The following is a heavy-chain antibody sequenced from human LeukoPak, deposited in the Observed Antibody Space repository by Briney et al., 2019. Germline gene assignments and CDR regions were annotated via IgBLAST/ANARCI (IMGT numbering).Heavy chain of an antibody. CDR3: ARKSVAATPRDIVYQYSYMDV. J-gene: IGHJ6*03. CDR2: ISTNTGNP. V-gene: IGHV7-4-1*02. Sequence: ASVKVSCKSSGYTFTSYAMNWVRQAPGQGLEWMGWISTNTGNPTYAQGFTGRFVFSLDTSVSTACLQISSLKAEDTAVYYCARKSVAATPRDIVYQYSYMDVWGKGTTVTVSS. CDR1: GYTFTSYA. D-gene: IGHD2-15*01.